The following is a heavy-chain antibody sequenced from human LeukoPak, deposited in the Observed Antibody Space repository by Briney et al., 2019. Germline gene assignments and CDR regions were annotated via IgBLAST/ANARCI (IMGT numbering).Heavy chain of an antibody. Sequence: KSGGSLRLSCAASGFTFSNYYMKRVRQAPGKGLEWVSSISSSSNYIYYADSVKGRFTISRDNAKNSLYLQMNSLRAEDTAVYYCARGLGGRNDAFDIWGQGTMVTVSS. D-gene: IGHD3-16*01. J-gene: IGHJ3*02. CDR3: ARGLGGRNDAFDI. CDR2: ISSSSNYI. CDR1: GFTFSNYY. V-gene: IGHV3-21*01.